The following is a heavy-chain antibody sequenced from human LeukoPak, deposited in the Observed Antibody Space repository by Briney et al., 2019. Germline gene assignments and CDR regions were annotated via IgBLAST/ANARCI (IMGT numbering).Heavy chain of an antibody. D-gene: IGHD3-10*01. CDR2: INPISGGT. CDR1: GYTFTGYY. J-gene: IGHJ4*02. CDR3: ARGPFGELYWVDY. V-gene: IGHV1-2*02. Sequence: GASVKVSCKASGYTFTGYYMHWVRQAPGQGLEWMGWINPISGGTNYAQRFQGRVTLTRDTSINTAYMELSRLRSDDTAVYYCARGPFGELYWVDYWGQGTLVTVSS.